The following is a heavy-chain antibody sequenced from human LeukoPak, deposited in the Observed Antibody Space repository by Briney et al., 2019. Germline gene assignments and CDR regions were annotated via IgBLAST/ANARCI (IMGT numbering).Heavy chain of an antibody. D-gene: IGHD2/OR15-2a*01. Sequence: GRSLRLSCAASGFIFSSHAMHWVRQAPGKGLEWVSTISGSGGSTDYADSVKGRFTISRDNSKNTLYLQMNTLRAEDTAVYFCASDRNSNNWFYYWGQGTLVTVSS. CDR1: GFIFSSHA. CDR3: ASDRNSNNWFYY. J-gene: IGHJ4*02. V-gene: IGHV3-23*01. CDR2: ISGSGGST.